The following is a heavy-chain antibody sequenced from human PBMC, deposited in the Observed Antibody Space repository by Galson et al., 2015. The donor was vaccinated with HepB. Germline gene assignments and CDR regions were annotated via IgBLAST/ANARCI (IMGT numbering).Heavy chain of an antibody. J-gene: IGHJ3*02. CDR2: ISAYNGNT. Sequence: SVKVSCKASGYTFTSYGISWVRQAPGQGLEWVGWISAYNGNTNYAQKFQGRVTMTTDTSTRIAYMELRSLRSDDTAVYYCTRDSWAVAATGAFDIWGQGTMVTVSS. CDR3: TRDSWAVAATGAFDI. CDR1: GYTFTSYG. D-gene: IGHD6-19*01. V-gene: IGHV1-18*01.